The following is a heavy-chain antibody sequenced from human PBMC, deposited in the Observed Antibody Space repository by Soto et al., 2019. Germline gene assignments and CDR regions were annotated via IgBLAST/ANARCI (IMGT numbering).Heavy chain of an antibody. CDR2: ISGSGGST. Sequence: TGGSLRLSCAASGFTFSSYAMSWVRQAPGKGLEWVSAISGSGGSTYYADSVKGRFTISRDNSKNTLYQQMNSLRAEDTAVYYCAKKDGNGGYYFDYWGQGTLVTVSS. V-gene: IGHV3-23*01. CDR3: AKKDGNGGYYFDY. J-gene: IGHJ4*02. CDR1: GFTFSSYA. D-gene: IGHD1-1*01.